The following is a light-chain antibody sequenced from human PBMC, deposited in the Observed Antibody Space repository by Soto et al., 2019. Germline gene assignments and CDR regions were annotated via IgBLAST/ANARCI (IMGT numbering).Light chain of an antibody. Sequence: EIVLRQSPGTRSFSPGERATLSCRSRQSVSSSYLVWYQQKAGQAPRLLIYGEYSRATGIPDRFSGSGSGTDFTLTISRLEPEDFAVYCCQQYGNSLYNFGKGTKLEIK. V-gene: IGKV3-20*01. CDR3: QQYGNSLYN. CDR1: QSVSSSY. J-gene: IGKJ2*01. CDR2: GEY.